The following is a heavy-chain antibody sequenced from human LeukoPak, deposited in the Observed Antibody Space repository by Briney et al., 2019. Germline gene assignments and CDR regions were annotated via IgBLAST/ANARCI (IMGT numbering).Heavy chain of an antibody. D-gene: IGHD4-23*01. CDR2: IYYSGST. V-gene: IGHV4-39*01. CDR1: GGSISSSSYY. CDR3: ARQDDYGGVGYYFDY. J-gene: IGHJ4*02. Sequence: PSETLSLTCTVSGGSISSSSYYWGWIRQPPGKGLEWIGSIYYSGSTYYNPSLKSRVTISVDTSKNQFSLKLSSVTAADTAVYYCARQDDYGGVGYYFDYWGQGTLVTVSS.